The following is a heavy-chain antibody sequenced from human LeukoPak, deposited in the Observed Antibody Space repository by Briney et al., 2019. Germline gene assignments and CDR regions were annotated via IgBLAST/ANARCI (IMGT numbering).Heavy chain of an antibody. J-gene: IGHJ3*02. CDR3: ARDLAGIAVAGSAFDI. Sequence: ASVKVSCKASGYTFTGYYMHWVRQAPGQGLEWMGWINPNSGGTNYAQKFQGRVTMTRDTSISTAYMELSRLRSDDTAVYYCARDLAGIAVAGSAFDIWGQGTMVTVSS. CDR2: INPNSGGT. CDR1: GYTFTGYY. V-gene: IGHV1-2*02. D-gene: IGHD6-19*01.